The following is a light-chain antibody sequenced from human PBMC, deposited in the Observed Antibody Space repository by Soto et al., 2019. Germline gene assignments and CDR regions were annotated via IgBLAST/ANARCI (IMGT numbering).Light chain of an antibody. CDR1: SSDVGSYDL. CDR3: CSYANGSTLL. V-gene: IGLV2-23*02. CDR2: EVT. J-gene: IGLJ2*01. Sequence: QSALTQPASVSGSPGQSITISCTGTSSDVGSYDLVSWYQHHPGTAPKLILYEVTKRPSGVSNRFSGSKSGNTASLTISGLQTEDDSHYYCCSYANGSTLLFGGGTKVTVL.